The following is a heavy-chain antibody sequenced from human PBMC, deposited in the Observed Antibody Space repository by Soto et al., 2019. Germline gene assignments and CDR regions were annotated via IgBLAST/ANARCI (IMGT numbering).Heavy chain of an antibody. CDR3: ERVVYYDSSGYQY. CDR1: GFTFSSYN. V-gene: IGHV3-21*01. D-gene: IGHD3-22*01. Sequence: GGSLRLSCAASGFTFSSYNMNWVRQAPGKGLEWVSSISGSSSYIYYADSVKGRFTISRDNAKNSLYLQMNSLRAEDTAVYYCERVVYYDSSGYQYWGQGTLVTVSP. J-gene: IGHJ4*02. CDR2: ISGSSSYI.